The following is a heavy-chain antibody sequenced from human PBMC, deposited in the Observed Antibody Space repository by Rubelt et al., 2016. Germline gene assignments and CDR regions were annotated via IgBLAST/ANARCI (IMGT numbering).Heavy chain of an antibody. CDR1: GFSFSTSGAG. CDR3: ARHTVPDYDSTGENGFNF. D-gene: IGHD3-22*01. V-gene: IGHV2-5*01. J-gene: IGHJ4*02. CDR2: IYWNDDK. Sequence: QITLKESGPTLVKPTQTLTLTCTFSGFSFSTSGAGVGWIRQPPGKALEWLALIYWNDDKRYSPSLKSRLTITKDTSKNQLILTMTNMDPVDTATYNGARHTVPDYDSTGENGFNFWGQGTLVTVSS.